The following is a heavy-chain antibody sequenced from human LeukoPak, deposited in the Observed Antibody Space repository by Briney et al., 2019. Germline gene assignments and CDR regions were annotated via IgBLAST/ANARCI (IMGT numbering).Heavy chain of an antibody. D-gene: IGHD2-15*01. Sequence: SETLSLTCTVSGGSISSYYWSWSRQPPGRGLEWIGYVYYSGSTSYNPSLTSRSTISVDTSKNQFSLKPRPVPPADTAVSYCASRQRYCSGGSCTYYFDYWGQGAPVTVSS. CDR1: GGSISSYY. CDR3: ASRQRYCSGGSCTYYFDY. CDR2: VYYSGST. J-gene: IGHJ4*02. V-gene: IGHV4-59*13.